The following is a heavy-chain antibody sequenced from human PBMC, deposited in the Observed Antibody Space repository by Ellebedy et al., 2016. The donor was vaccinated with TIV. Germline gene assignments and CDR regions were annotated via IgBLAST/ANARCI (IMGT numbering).Heavy chain of an antibody. Sequence: PGGSLRLSCAASGLTFSYAWMNWVRQAPGKGLEWVSTISNTGSRTYYADSVEGRFIISRDNSKRTLYLQMNSLRAEDTAVYYCAKGRGGGSDSSAPRYYFDYWGLGTLVTVSS. J-gene: IGHJ4*02. V-gene: IGHV3-23*01. CDR1: GLTFSYAW. CDR2: ISNTGSRT. D-gene: IGHD3-22*01. CDR3: AKGRGGGSDSSAPRYYFDY.